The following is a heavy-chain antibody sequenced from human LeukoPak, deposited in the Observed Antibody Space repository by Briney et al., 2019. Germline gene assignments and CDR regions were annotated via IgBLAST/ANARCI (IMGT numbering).Heavy chain of an antibody. Sequence: GGSLRLSCAASGFTFSNYCMHWLRQAPGKALVWVSRPDSDGSSTTYADSVKGRFSISRDNAKNTLYLQMNSLRAEDTAVYYCAREGGDGHQLVRGRPYYYYGMDVWGQGTTVTVSS. CDR1: GFTFSNYC. D-gene: IGHD6-13*01. J-gene: IGHJ6*02. V-gene: IGHV3-74*01. CDR2: PDSDGSST. CDR3: AREGGDGHQLVRGRPYYYYGMDV.